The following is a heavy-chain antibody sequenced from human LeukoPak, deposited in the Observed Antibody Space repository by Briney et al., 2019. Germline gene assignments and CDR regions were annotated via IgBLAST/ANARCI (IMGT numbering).Heavy chain of an antibody. CDR1: GFTFSSHW. V-gene: IGHV3-74*01. CDR2: INSDGSST. D-gene: IGHD5-12*01. CDR3: ARTAYSDYSLGF. J-gene: IGHJ4*02. Sequence: GGSLRLSCAASGFTFSSHWMHWVRQAPGKGLVWVSRINSDGSSTTYADSVKGRFTISRDNAKNTLYLQMNSLRAEDTAVYYCARTAYSDYSLGFWGQGTLVTVSS.